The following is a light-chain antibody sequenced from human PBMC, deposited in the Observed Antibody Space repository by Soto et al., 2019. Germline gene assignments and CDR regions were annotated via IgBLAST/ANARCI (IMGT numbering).Light chain of an antibody. CDR3: QQYETLPLT. Sequence: DIQMTQSPSSLSASVRDRVTITCQASQDISSYLNWYQHQPGKAPKLLIYDASNLETGVPSRFSGSGSGTHFTFTISSLQPEDIGTYYCQQYETLPLTFGGGTKVEI. J-gene: IGKJ4*01. CDR2: DAS. V-gene: IGKV1-33*01. CDR1: QDISSY.